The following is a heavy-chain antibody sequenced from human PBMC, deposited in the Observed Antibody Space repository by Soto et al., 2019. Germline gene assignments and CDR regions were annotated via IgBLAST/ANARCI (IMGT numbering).Heavy chain of an antibody. Sequence: GESLKISCKGSGYNFTSYWIGWVRQMPGKGLEWMGIIYPGDSDTRYSPSFQGQVTISADKSISTAYLQWSGLKASDTAMYYCARHSRTTGTTTPYAMDVWGQGTTVTVSS. CDR2: IYPGDSDT. J-gene: IGHJ6*02. D-gene: IGHD1-1*01. CDR3: ARHSRTTGTTTPYAMDV. V-gene: IGHV5-51*01. CDR1: GYNFTSYW.